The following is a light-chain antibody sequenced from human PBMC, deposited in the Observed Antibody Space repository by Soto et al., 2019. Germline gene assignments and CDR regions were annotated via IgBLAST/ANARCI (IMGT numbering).Light chain of an antibody. V-gene: IGKV3-20*01. CDR1: QSVSSN. J-gene: IGKJ1*01. CDR2: GAS. Sequence: EIAMTQSPATLSVSPGERATLSCRASQSVSSNLAWYQQKPGQAPRLLIYGASNRATGIPDRFSGSGSGTDFTLTISRLEPEDFAVYYCQQYGSSGTFGQGTKVDI. CDR3: QQYGSSGT.